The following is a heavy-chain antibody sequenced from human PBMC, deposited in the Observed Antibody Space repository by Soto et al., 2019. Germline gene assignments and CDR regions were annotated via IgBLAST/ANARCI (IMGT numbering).Heavy chain of an antibody. CDR2: INPSGGST. J-gene: IGHJ4*02. Sequence: ASVKVSCKASGYTFTSYYMHWVRQAPGQGLEWMGIINPSGGSTSYAQKFQGRVTMTRDTSTSTVYMELSSLKASDTAMYYCASSLAGPAPFDYRGQGTLVTVSS. CDR1: GYTFTSYY. CDR3: ASSLAGPAPFDY. V-gene: IGHV1-46*01. D-gene: IGHD6-19*01.